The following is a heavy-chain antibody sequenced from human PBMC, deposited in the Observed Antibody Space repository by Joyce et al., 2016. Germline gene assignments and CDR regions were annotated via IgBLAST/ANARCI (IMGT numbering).Heavy chain of an antibody. CDR1: GGPIRSGDYY. V-gene: IGHV4-30-4*01. Sequence: QVQLQESGPGLVKPSQTLSLACTVSGGPIRSGDYYWSWIPKPPGKGLGWIGYIYYSGTPSYNPSLKSRVTISVDTSKNQFSLNLNSVTAADTAVYYCARVGLTTLFGAFDIWGQGTMVTVSS. J-gene: IGHJ3*02. CDR3: ARVGLTTLFGAFDI. CDR2: IYYSGTP. D-gene: IGHD4-17*01.